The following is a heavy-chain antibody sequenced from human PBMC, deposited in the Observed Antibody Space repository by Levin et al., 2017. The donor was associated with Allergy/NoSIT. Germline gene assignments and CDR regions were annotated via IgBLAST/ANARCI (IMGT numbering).Heavy chain of an antibody. J-gene: IGHJ1*01. CDR2: NSAFNGNT. D-gene: IGHD2-21*02. CDR3: ARYCAGDCSQPPQH. Sequence: PGESLKISCKASGYTFTSYGISWVRQAPGQGLEWMGWNSAFNGNTNYAQKLQGRVTMTTDTSTSTAYMELRSLRSDDTAVYYCARYCAGDCSQPPQHWGQGTLVTVSS. V-gene: IGHV1-18*01. CDR1: GYTFTSYG.